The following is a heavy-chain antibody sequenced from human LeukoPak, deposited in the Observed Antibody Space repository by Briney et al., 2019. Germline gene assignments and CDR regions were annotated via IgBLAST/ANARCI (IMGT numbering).Heavy chain of an antibody. CDR2: IYPGDSDT. D-gene: IGHD1-14*01. V-gene: IGHV5-51*01. CDR1: GYSFTSYW. Sequence: GESLKISCKGSGYSFTSYWIGWVRQMPGKDLEWMGIIYPGDSDTRYSPSFQGQVTISADKSISTAYLQWSSLKASDTAMYYCARANRGIQTGPYGMDVWGQGTTVTVSS. J-gene: IGHJ6*02. CDR3: ARANRGIQTGPYGMDV.